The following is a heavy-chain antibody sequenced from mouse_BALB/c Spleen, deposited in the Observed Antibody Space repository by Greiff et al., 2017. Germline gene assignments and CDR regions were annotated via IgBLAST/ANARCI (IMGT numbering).Heavy chain of an antibody. CDR2: IDPETGGT. CDR1: GYTFTDYE. V-gene: IGHV1-15*01. CDR3: TRGKTGPFAY. J-gene: IGHJ3*01. Sequence: LQLVESGAELVRPGASVTLSCKASGYTFTDYEMHWVKQTPVHGLEWIGAIDPETGGTAYNQKFKGKATLTADKSSSTAYMELRSLTSEDSAVYYCTRGKTGPFAYWGQGTLVTVSA. D-gene: IGHD4-1*01.